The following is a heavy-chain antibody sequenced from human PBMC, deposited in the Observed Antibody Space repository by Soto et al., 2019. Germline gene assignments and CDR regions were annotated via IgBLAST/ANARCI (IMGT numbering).Heavy chain of an antibody. Sequence: GGSLRLSCAASGFAFDDYAMHWVRQAPGKGLEWVSLVSATAGTTYYTDSVKGRFTISRDNSRNTVYLQMNSLRADDTAVYYCAKDRLAGGFDYWGQGTLVTVSS. V-gene: IGHV3-23*01. CDR2: VSATAGTT. CDR3: AKDRLAGGFDY. D-gene: IGHD3-16*01. J-gene: IGHJ4*02. CDR1: GFAFDDYA.